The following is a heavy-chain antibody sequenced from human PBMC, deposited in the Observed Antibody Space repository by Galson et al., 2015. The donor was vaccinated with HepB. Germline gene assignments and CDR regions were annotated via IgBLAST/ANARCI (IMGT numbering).Heavy chain of an antibody. D-gene: IGHD5-24*01. CDR3: ARGVLADGYNFRHYYMDV. Sequence: SLRLSCAASGFTFSSYWMHWVRQAPGKGLVWVSRINSDGSSTTYADSVEGRLTISRDNAKNTLYLQMNSLRAEDTAVYYCARGVLADGYNFRHYYMDVWGKGTTVTVSS. V-gene: IGHV3-74*01. CDR2: INSDGSST. CDR1: GFTFSSYW. J-gene: IGHJ6*03.